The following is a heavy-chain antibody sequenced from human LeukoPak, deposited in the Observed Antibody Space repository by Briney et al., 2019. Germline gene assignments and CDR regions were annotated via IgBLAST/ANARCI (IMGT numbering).Heavy chain of an antibody. J-gene: IGHJ4*02. D-gene: IGHD4-17*01. Sequence: SETLSLTCTVSGGSISSGGYYWSWLRQHPGKGLEWIGYIYYSGSTYYNPSLKSRVTISVDTSKNQFSLKLSSVTAADTAVYYCASSAYGDPYYFDYWGQGTLVTVSS. CDR3: ASSAYGDPYYFDY. CDR1: GGSISSGGYY. CDR2: IYYSGST. V-gene: IGHV4-31*03.